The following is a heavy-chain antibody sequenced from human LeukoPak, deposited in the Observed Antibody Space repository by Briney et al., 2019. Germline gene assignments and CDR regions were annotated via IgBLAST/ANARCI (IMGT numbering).Heavy chain of an antibody. CDR1: GYSISSGDY. CDR3: ARLDTAMVSFDY. CDR2: IYHSGST. Sequence: SETLSLTRAVSGYSISSGDYWGWIRQPPGKGLEWIGSIYHSGSTYYNPSLKSRVTISVDTSKNQFSLKLSSVTAADTAVYYCARLDTAMVSFDYWGQGTLVTVSS. D-gene: IGHD5-18*01. V-gene: IGHV4-38-2*01. J-gene: IGHJ4*02.